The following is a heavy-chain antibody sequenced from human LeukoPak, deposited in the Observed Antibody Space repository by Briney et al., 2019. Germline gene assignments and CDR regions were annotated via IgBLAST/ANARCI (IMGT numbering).Heavy chain of an antibody. CDR2: IYGDGSFT. J-gene: IGHJ4*02. D-gene: IGHD3-16*01. CDR1: GFTFSNFW. V-gene: IGHV3-74*01. Sequence: GGSLRLSCAASGFTFSNFWMHWVRQAPGKGLVWVALIYGDGSFTRYADSVKGRFTISRDDSKNTLFLQMNSLKTEDTAVYYCATPALGRRLYYYDYWGQGTLVTVSP. CDR3: ATPALGRRLYYYDY.